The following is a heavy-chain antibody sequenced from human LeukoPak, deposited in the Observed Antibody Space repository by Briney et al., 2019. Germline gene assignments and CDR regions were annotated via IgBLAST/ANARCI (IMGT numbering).Heavy chain of an antibody. V-gene: IGHV3-30*02. Sequence: GGSLKLSCAASGFSFSTYVMHWVRQAPGKGLEWVSLIQYDGIDKKYADSVKGRFTISRDNSKNTLYLQMNSLRPEDTAVYFCAGDGERDLPLHYWGQGTLVTVSS. CDR3: AGDGERDLPLHY. CDR2: IQYDGIDK. D-gene: IGHD3-10*01. J-gene: IGHJ4*02. CDR1: GFSFSTYV.